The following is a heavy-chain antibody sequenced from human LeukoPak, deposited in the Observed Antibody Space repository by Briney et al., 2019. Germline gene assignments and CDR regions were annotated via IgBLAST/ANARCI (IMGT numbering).Heavy chain of an antibody. D-gene: IGHD3-22*01. CDR2: IYYSGST. V-gene: IGHV4-59*01. Sequence: SETLSLTCTVSGGSISSYYWSWIRQPPGKGLEWIGYIYYSGSTNYNPSLKSRVTISVDTSKNQFSLKLSSVTAADTAVYYCARGWAYDSSGYYSFAAFDIWGQGTMVTVSS. CDR1: GGSISSYY. CDR3: ARGWAYDSSGYYSFAAFDI. J-gene: IGHJ3*02.